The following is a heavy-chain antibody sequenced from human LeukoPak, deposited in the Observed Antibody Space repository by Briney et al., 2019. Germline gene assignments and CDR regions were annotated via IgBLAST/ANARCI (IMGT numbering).Heavy chain of an antibody. Sequence: GEALQISSQGSAYGFTSYCIGCGRQMPGKGRGWGGIIYSGDSDTRYSPSFQGQLTISVDESITTAFLQWGSLKASDTAIYYFARCRDVAGTCRSFEYWGQGTLVTVS. CDR3: ARCRDVAGTCRSFEY. V-gene: IGHV5-51*01. J-gene: IGHJ4*02. D-gene: IGHD6-19*01. CDR1: AYGFTSYC. CDR2: IYSGDSDT.